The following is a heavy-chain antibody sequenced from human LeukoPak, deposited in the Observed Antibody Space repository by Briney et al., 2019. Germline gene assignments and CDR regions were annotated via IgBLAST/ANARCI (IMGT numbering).Heavy chain of an antibody. Sequence: AGGSLRLSCAASGFTFRNYWMSWVRQAPGKGLEWVANIKQDGSEKYYVDSVKGRFTISRDNAKNSLYLQMNSLRAEDTAVYYCASYNWNYFDYWGQGTLVTVSS. J-gene: IGHJ4*02. V-gene: IGHV3-7*01. CDR2: IKQDGSEK. D-gene: IGHD1-20*01. CDR1: GFTFRNYW. CDR3: ASYNWNYFDY.